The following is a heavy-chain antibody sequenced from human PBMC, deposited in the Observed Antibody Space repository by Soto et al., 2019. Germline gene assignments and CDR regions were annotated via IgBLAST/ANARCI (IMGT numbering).Heavy chain of an antibody. CDR1: GVSISSGNW. V-gene: IGHV4-4*02. CDR3: ARLVYDSRLNYLYFDH. CDR2: VYNDGSA. J-gene: IGHJ4*02. D-gene: IGHD3-22*01. Sequence: SETLSLTCDVSGVSISSGNWWSWVGQPPGKGLEWIAEVYNDGSANYHPSLESRATISVDRSKNQFSLRLSSVTAADTGKYYCARLVYDSRLNYLYFDHWGQGVLVTVSS.